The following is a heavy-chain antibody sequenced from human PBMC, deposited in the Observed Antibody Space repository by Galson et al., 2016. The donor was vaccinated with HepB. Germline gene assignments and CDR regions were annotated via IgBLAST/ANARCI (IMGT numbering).Heavy chain of an antibody. CDR2: IRSKAYGGTT. J-gene: IGHJ4*02. CDR1: GFTFGDYG. D-gene: IGHD3-22*01. CDR3: IRSRMCYYDDSGLGMH. Sequence: SLRLSCAASGFTFGDYGMSWFRQAPGKGLEWVGFIRSKAYGGTTEYAASVKGRFTVSRDDSKSIAYLQMNSLKTEDTAVYYCIRSRMCYYDDSGLGMHWGQGTLVTVSS. V-gene: IGHV3-49*03.